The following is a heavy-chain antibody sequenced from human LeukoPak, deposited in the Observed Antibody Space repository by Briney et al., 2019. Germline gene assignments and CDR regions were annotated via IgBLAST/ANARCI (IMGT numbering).Heavy chain of an antibody. V-gene: IGHV1-69*06. J-gene: IGHJ4*02. Sequence: SVKVSCKASGGTFSNYAISWARQAPGQGLEWMGGIIPMFGTANYAQKFRGRATITADKSTSTAYMELSSLRSEDTAVYYCARDPPIIMIRGLNNSEYWGQGTLVTVSS. CDR2: IIPMFGTA. CDR3: ARDPPIIMIRGLNNSEY. CDR1: GGTFSNYA. D-gene: IGHD3-10*01.